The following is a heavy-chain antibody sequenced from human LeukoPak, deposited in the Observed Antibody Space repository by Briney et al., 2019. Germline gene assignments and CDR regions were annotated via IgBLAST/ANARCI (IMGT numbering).Heavy chain of an antibody. V-gene: IGHV3-23*01. J-gene: IGHJ4*02. D-gene: IGHD6-13*01. CDR1: GFTFSSSA. CDR3: AKPLSAASGTDFHY. CDR2: ISGSGTTT. Sequence: GGSLRLSCAASGFTFSSSAMSWVRQAPGKGLDWVSAISGSGTTTYYADSVKGRFTISRDISKNTLYLQMNSLRAEDTAVYYCAKPLSAASGTDFHYWGQGTLVTVSS.